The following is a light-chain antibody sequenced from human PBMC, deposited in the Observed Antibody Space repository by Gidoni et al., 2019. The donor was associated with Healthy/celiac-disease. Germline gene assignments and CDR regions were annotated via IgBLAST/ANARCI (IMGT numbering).Light chain of an antibody. CDR2: KAS. CDR1: QSISVW. CDR3: QQYNSFSPLT. V-gene: IGKV1-5*03. J-gene: IGKJ4*01. Sequence: DIQMTQSPSTLSASVGDRVTIPCRASQSISVWLAWYQQKPGKAPKLLIYKASTLESGVPPRFSGSGSGTEFTLTISSLQPDDFASYYCQQYNSFSPLTFGGGTKVEIK.